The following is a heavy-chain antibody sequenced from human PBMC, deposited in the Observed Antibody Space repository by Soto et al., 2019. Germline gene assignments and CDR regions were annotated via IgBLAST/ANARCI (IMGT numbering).Heavy chain of an antibody. J-gene: IGHJ4*02. Sequence: SGTLSLTCTVSGGSISSYYWSWIRQPPGKGLEWIGYIYYSGSTNYNPSLKSRVTISVDTSKNQFSLKLSSVTAADTAVYYCARNYYDSSGYYYRVVDYWGQGTLVTVSS. CDR2: IYYSGST. CDR1: GGSISSYY. D-gene: IGHD3-22*01. CDR3: ARNYYDSSGYYYRVVDY. V-gene: IGHV4-59*01.